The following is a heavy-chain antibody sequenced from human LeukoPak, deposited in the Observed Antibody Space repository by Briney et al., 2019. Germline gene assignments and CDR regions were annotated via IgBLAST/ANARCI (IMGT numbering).Heavy chain of an antibody. CDR1: GYTFTGYY. D-gene: IGHD6-19*01. CDR2: INPNSGGT. Sequence: ASVKVSCKASGYTFTGYYMHWVRQAPGQGLEWMGWINPNSGGTNYAQKLQGRVTMTRDTSISTAYMELSRLRSDDTAVYYCARLHIAVADFDYWGQGTLVTVSS. V-gene: IGHV1-2*02. J-gene: IGHJ4*02. CDR3: ARLHIAVADFDY.